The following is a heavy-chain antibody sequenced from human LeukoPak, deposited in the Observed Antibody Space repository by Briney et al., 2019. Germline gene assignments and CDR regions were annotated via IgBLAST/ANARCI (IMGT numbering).Heavy chain of an antibody. CDR3: ASNYCGSGSYYNPRGY. Sequence: GGSLRLSCAASGFTLSSYDKSWVRPAPGQGLEWGSAISGSGGNTYYADHGKGRFTISRDNSKNSLYLQMNSLRAEDTAVYYCASNYCGSGSYYNPRGYWGQGTLVTVS. V-gene: IGHV3-23*01. J-gene: IGHJ4*02. CDR2: ISGSGGNT. CDR1: GFTLSSYD. D-gene: IGHD3-10*01.